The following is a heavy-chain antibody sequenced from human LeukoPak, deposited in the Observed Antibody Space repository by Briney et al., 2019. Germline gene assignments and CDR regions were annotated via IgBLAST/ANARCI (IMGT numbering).Heavy chain of an antibody. CDR3: AELGITMRGGV. CDR2: ISSSGSTI. Sequence: GGSLRLSCAASEFTFSSYTMNWVRQAPGKGLEWVSYISSSGSTIYYADSVKGRFTISRDNAKNSLYLQMNSLRAEDTAVYYWAELGITMRGGVWGKGPMFTISS. V-gene: IGHV3-48*03. CDR1: EFTFSSYT. D-gene: IGHD3-22*01. J-gene: IGHJ3*01.